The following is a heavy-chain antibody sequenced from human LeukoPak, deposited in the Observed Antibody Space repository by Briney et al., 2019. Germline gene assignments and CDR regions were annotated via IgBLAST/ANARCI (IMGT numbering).Heavy chain of an antibody. CDR3: ARHGSYSSSWYVGHYFDY. CDR1: GFTVSSNY. Sequence: PGGSLRLSCAASGFTVSSNYMSWVRQAPGKGLEWASVIYSGGSTYYADPVKGRFTISRDNSKNTLYLQMNSLRAEDTAVYYCARHGSYSSSWYVGHYFDYWGQGTLVTVSS. D-gene: IGHD6-13*01. CDR2: IYSGGST. V-gene: IGHV3-53*01. J-gene: IGHJ4*02.